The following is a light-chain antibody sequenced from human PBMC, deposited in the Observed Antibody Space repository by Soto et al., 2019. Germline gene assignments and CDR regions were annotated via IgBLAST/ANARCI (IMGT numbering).Light chain of an antibody. CDR2: DAS. CDR1: QDISNY. V-gene: IGKV1-33*01. Sequence: IQMTQSPSSLSASVGDRVTITFQASQDISNYLNWYQQKPGKAPKLLIYDASNLETGVPSRFSGSGSGTEFTLTISSLQPDDFATYYCQQYNSYPRTFGQGTKADIK. J-gene: IGKJ1*01. CDR3: QQYNSYPRT.